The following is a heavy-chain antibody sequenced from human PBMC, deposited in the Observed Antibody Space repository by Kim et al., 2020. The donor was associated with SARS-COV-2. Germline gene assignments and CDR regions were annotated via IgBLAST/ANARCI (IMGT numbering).Heavy chain of an antibody. CDR1: GFTFSSYS. J-gene: IGHJ6*02. D-gene: IGHD3-22*01. Sequence: GGSLRLSCAASGFTFSSYSMNWVRQAPGKGLEWVSSISSSSSYIYYADSVKGRFTISRDNAKNSLYLQMNSLRAEDTAVYYCARQKDYYDSSGYHYYYYGMDVWGQGTTVTVSS. CDR2: ISSSSSYI. V-gene: IGHV3-21*01. CDR3: ARQKDYYDSSGYHYYYYGMDV.